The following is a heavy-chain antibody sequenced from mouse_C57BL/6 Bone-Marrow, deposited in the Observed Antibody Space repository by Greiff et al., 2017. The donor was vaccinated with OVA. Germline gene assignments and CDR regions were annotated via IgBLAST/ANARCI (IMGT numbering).Heavy chain of an antibody. J-gene: IGHJ1*03. V-gene: IGHV1-63*01. CDR2: IYPGGGYT. D-gene: IGHD1-1*01. Sequence: QVQLQQSGADLVRPGTSVKLSCKASGFTFTNYWICWAQQSPGHGLEWVAYIYPGGGYTNYTDNVKGRVTLSADKYSSTPYMQFSSLTSEDAAIYYGARGDLLGYFDVWGTGTTVTVSS. CDR3: ARGDLLGYFDV. CDR1: GFTFTNYW.